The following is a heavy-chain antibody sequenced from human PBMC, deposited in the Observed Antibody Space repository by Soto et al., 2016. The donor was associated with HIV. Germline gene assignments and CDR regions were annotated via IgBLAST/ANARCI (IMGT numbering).Heavy chain of an antibody. Sequence: EVQLVESGGGLVQPGGSLRLSCAASEFTVSSNYMSWVRRAPGKGLEWVSLIYSGGRTYYADSVKGRFTISRDSSKNTLYLQMNSLRAEDTAVYYCARDAGYSSGWGFDYWGQGTLVSVSS. CDR2: IYSGGRT. J-gene: IGHJ4*02. D-gene: IGHD6-19*01. CDR1: EFTVSSNY. V-gene: IGHV3-66*01. CDR3: ARDAGYSSGWGFDY.